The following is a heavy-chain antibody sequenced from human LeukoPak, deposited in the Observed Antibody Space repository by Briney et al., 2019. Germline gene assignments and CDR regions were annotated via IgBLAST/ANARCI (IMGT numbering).Heavy chain of an antibody. J-gene: IGHJ4*02. CDR1: GFMFSDYW. CDR3: VKWGPYCSTHYCPALES. V-gene: IGHV3-7*01. Sequence: GGSLRLFCTASGFMFSDYWMSWVRQAPGKGPEWVANINPAGSQQYSVDSLKGRFTVSRDNAKKSFYLQTNYLRAEDTAVYYCVKWGPYCSTHYCPALESWGQGTLVTVSS. CDR2: INPAGSQQ. D-gene: IGHD4-4*01.